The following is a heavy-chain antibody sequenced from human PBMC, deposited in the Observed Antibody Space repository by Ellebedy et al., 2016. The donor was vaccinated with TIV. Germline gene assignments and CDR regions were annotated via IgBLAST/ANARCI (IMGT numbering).Heavy chain of an antibody. CDR2: ISGSGGST. CDR3: ARGLLDDYVWGSYRSNYPSPDY. V-gene: IGHV3-23*01. D-gene: IGHD3-16*02. CDR1: GFTFSSYA. Sequence: GGSLRLSXAASGFTFSSYAMSWVRQAPGKGLEWVSAISGSGGSTYYADSVKGRFTISRDNSKNTLYLQMNSLRAEDTAVYYCARGLLDDYVWGSYRSNYPSPDYWGQGTLVTVSS. J-gene: IGHJ4*02.